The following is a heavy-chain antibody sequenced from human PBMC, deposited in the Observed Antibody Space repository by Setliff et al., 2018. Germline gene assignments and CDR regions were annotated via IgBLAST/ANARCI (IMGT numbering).Heavy chain of an antibody. J-gene: IGHJ4*02. Sequence: SETLSLTCAVYGGSFSGYSWSWIRQPPGKGLEWIGKINHSGSTNYNPSLKSRVTISIDTSKNQFSLKLSSVTAADTAVYYCTRGPNLYGELDSWGLGTLVTVSS. D-gene: IGHD4-17*01. CDR3: TRGPNLYGELDS. V-gene: IGHV4-34*01. CDR1: GGSFSGYS. CDR2: INHSGST.